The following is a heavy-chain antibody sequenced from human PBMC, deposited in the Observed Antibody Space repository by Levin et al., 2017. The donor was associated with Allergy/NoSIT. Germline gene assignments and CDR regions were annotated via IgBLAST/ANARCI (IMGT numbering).Heavy chain of an antibody. Sequence: GESLKISCKPSEYTFTNYEIHWVRQAAGQGLEWMGWMNPASGNTGYAQKFQGRVSMTRDTSVKTAYMDLSSLTSEDTALYYCARGITDWDSQMRRYSRYGVDVWGQGTNVTVSS. J-gene: IGHJ6*02. CDR2: MNPASGNT. CDR1: EYTFTNYE. V-gene: IGHV1-8*01. D-gene: IGHD2-15*01. CDR3: ARGITDWDSQMRRYSRYGVDV.